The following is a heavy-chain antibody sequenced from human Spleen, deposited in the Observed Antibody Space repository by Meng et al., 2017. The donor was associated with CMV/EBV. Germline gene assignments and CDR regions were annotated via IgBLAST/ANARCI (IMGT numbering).Heavy chain of an antibody. Sequence: SCKASGGTFSNYGFTWVRQAPGQRLEWVAVIYYNGSNKYYADSVKGRFTISRDNSKNTLYLQMNSLRAEDTAVYYCTKWDVFDIWGQGTMVTVSS. V-gene: IGHV3-33*06. CDR1: GGTFSNYG. CDR2: IYYNGSNK. CDR3: TKWDVFDI. J-gene: IGHJ3*02.